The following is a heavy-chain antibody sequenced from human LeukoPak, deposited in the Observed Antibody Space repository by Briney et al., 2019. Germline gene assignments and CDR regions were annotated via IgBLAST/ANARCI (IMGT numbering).Heavy chain of an antibody. CDR2: IYSGST. CDR3: AREGGSGTYYNS. CDR1: GGSISNNY. Sequence: SETLSLTCSVSGGSISNNYWSWIRQPPGKGLEWMGNIYSGSTNYNPSLKSRVTISVYTSKSQFSLKLSSVTAADTAVYYCAREGGSGTYYNSWGQGTLVTVSS. D-gene: IGHD3-10*01. J-gene: IGHJ4*02. V-gene: IGHV4-59*01.